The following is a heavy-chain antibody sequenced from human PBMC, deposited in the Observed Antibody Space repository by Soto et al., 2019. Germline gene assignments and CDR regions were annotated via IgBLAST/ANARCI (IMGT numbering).Heavy chain of an antibody. V-gene: IGHV4-39*01. CDR3: ARQQYYDSRGLFDY. D-gene: IGHD3-16*01. J-gene: IGHJ4*02. CDR1: GGSISSRTYY. Sequence: PSETLSLTCTVSGGSISSRTYYWGWIRQPPGKGLEWIGSISYSGRTYDNPSLKSRVTISSDTSNNQFSLKLSSVTAADTAVYYCARQQYYDSRGLFDYWGQGTLVTAPQ. CDR2: ISYSGRT.